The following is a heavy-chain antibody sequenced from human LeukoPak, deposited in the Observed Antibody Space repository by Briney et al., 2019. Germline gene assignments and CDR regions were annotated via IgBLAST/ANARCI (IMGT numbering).Heavy chain of an antibody. V-gene: IGHV4-34*01. CDR2: VYYSGST. CDR1: GGSFSGYY. D-gene: IGHD2-8*02. J-gene: IGHJ4*02. CDR3: ARLPTDLLAFDY. Sequence: SETLSLTCAVYGGSFSGYYWSWIRQPPGKGLEWIGSVYYSGSTYYNPSLKSRVSISVDTSKNQFSLRLSAVTAADTAVYFCARLPTDLLAFDYWGQGTLVTVSS.